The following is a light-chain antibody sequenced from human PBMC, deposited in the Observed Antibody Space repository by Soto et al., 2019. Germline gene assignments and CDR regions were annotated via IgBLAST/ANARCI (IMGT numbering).Light chain of an antibody. CDR2: GAS. CDR1: QSVSSNS. Sequence: ETVLTQSPGTLSLSPGERATLSCRASQSVSSNSLAWFQQKPGQAPRLLIFGASRRATGIPDRFSGSGSGTDFTLTISRLEPEDFAVYYCQHYGTSPWTFGQGTKVEIK. J-gene: IGKJ1*01. V-gene: IGKV3-20*01. CDR3: QHYGTSPWT.